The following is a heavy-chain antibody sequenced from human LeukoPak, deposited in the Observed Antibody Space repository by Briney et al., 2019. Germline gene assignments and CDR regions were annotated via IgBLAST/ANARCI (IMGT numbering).Heavy chain of an antibody. J-gene: IGHJ4*02. V-gene: IGHV4-59*08. CDR3: ASHSSGHLDY. D-gene: IGHD6-19*01. Sequence: SETLSLTCTVSGASISSYYWSWIRQPPGKGLEWIGYMYNSGSTNFNPSLMGRVTISVDTSKNQFSLKLSSVTAADTAVYYCASHSSGHLDYWGQGTLVTVSS. CDR2: MYNSGST. CDR1: GASISSYY.